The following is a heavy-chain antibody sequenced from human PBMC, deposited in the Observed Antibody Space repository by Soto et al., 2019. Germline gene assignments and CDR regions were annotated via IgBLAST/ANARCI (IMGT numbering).Heavy chain of an antibody. CDR2: INPSGGST. CDR1: GYTFTSYY. D-gene: IGHD3-3*01. CDR3: ARDLGHRRAVLRFLEWSPDFNY. Sequence: GASVKVSCKASGYTFTSYYMHWVRQAPGQGLEWMGIINPSGGSTSYAQKFQGRVTMTRDTSTSTVYMELSSLRSEDTAAYYCARDLGHRRAVLRFLEWSPDFNYWGQGTLVTVSS. V-gene: IGHV1-46*01. J-gene: IGHJ4*02.